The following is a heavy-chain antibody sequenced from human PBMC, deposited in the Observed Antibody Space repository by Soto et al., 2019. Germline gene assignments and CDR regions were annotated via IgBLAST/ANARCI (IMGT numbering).Heavy chain of an antibody. CDR2: IWYDGSNK. V-gene: IGHV3-33*01. Sequence: QVQLVESGGGVVQPGRSLRLSCAASGFTFSSYGMHWVREAPGKGLEWVAVIWYDGSNKYYADPVKGRFTISRDNSKNTRDLQMNSLRADDTAVYYGAMERTAARPQGFDYWGQGTLVTVSS. CDR3: AMERTAARPQGFDY. D-gene: IGHD6-6*01. J-gene: IGHJ4*02. CDR1: GFTFSSYG.